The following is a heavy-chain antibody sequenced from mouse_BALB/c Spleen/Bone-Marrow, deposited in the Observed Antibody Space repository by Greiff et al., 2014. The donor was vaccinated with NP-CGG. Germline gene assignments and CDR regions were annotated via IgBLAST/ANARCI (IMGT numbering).Heavy chain of an antibody. Sequence: EVLLEESGGGFVKPGGSLKLSCAASGFNFSSYAMSWVRQTPEKRLEWVATISSAGSYTNYPASVKGRCTISRDTAKNTLYLQMSSRRSKAKAMYYCARLRDSYYPFAYWGQGTLLTVSA. CDR1: GFNFSSYA. V-gene: IGHV5-9-3*01. CDR3: ARLRDSYYPFAY. CDR2: ISSAGSYT. D-gene: IGHD2-12*01. J-gene: IGHJ3*01.